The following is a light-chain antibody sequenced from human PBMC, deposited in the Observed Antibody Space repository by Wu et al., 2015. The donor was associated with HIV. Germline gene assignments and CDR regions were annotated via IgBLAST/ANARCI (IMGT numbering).Light chain of an antibody. Sequence: GKRASLSXRASQSVTNRYLASVPAETSAGLPRLLIYGASSRPTGIPDRFSGSGSGTEFTLTISRLEPEDYAVYYCQLYGNSPPARAFGQGTKVEIK. CDR3: QLYGNSPPARA. J-gene: IGKJ1*01. V-gene: IGKV3-20*01. CDR1: QSVTNRY. CDR2: GAS.